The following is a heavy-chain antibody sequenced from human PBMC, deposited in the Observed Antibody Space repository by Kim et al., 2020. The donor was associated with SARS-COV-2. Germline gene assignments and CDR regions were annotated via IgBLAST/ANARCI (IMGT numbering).Heavy chain of an antibody. Sequence: ASVKVSCKASGYTFTSYGISWVRQAPGQGLEWMGWISAYNGNTNYAQKLQGRVTMTTDTSTSTAYMELRSLRSDDTAVYYCARDLRVGATTLRAFDIWGQGTMVTVSS. D-gene: IGHD1-26*01. J-gene: IGHJ3*02. CDR3: ARDLRVGATTLRAFDI. CDR2: ISAYNGNT. CDR1: GYTFTSYG. V-gene: IGHV1-18*01.